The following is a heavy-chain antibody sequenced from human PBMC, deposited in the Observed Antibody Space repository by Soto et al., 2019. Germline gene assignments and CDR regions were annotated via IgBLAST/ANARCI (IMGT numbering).Heavy chain of an antibody. V-gene: IGHV4-4*07. Sequence: PSETLSLTCSVSGSSISTYYWSWVRQPAGKGLEWIGRISARGSTAYNPSLKGRVTMSVDTSKNQSSLKLNSVTAADTAVYYCARDSPPIGYWGQGILVTVS. CDR1: GSSISTYY. CDR3: ARDSPPIGY. CDR2: ISARGST. J-gene: IGHJ4*02.